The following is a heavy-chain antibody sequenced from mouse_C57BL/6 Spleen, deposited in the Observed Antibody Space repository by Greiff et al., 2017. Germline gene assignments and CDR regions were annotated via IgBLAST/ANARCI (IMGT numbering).Heavy chain of an antibody. Sequence: VKLQESGPELVKPGASVKISCKASGYAFSSSWMNWVKQRPGKGLAWIGRIYPGDGDTNYNGKFKGKATLTADKSASTAYMQLSSLTSEDSAVYCCARLDSSGTRYFEYWGQGTTLTVSS. D-gene: IGHD3-2*02. J-gene: IGHJ2*01. CDR3: ARLDSSGTRYFEY. CDR2: IYPGDGDT. CDR1: GYAFSSSW. V-gene: IGHV1-82*01.